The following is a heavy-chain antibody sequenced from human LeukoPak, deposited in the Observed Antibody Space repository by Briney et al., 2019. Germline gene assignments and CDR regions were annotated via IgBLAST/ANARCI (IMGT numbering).Heavy chain of an antibody. J-gene: IGHJ5*02. Sequence: SETLSLTCAVYGGSFSGYYWSWIRQPPGKGLEWIGEINHSGSTNYNPSLTSRVTISVDTSKNQFSLKLSSVTAADTAVYYCARGSSIGSGWYDRFDPWGQGTLVTVSS. CDR1: GGSFSGYY. V-gene: IGHV4-34*01. CDR2: INHSGST. D-gene: IGHD6-19*01. CDR3: ARGSSIGSGWYDRFDP.